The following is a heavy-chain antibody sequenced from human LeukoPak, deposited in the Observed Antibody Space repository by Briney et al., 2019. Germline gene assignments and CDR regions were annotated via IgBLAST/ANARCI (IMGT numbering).Heavy chain of an antibody. V-gene: IGHV4-4*07. Sequence: TPSETLSLTCTVSGASINNYYWSWIRQPAGKGLEWIGRIYTSGNTNYNPSLQSRVTMSVDTSKNQFSVHLNSVTAADTAVYYCARGYGYQNFDYWGQGTLVTVSS. CDR2: IYTSGNT. D-gene: IGHD5-24*01. J-gene: IGHJ4*02. CDR1: GASINNYY. CDR3: ARGYGYQNFDY.